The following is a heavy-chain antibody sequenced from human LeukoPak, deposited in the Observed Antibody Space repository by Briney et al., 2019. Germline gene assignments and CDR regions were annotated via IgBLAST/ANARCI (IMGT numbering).Heavy chain of an antibody. J-gene: IGHJ4*02. D-gene: IGHD3-10*01. CDR3: ARGGLVRGVIIEYYFDY. CDR2: ISSSGSTI. V-gene: IGHV3-48*03. Sequence: GGSLRLSCAASGFTFSSYEMNWVRQAPGKGLEWVSYISSSGSTIYYADSVKGRFTISRDNAKNSLYLQMNSLRAEDTAVYYCARGGLVRGVIIEYYFDYWGQGTLVTVSS. CDR1: GFTFSSYE.